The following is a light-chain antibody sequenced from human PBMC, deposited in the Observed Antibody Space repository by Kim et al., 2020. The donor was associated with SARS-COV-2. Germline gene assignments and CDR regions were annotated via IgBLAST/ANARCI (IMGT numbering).Light chain of an antibody. J-gene: IGLJ3*02. CDR2: DVS. CDR1: SSDVGGYNY. CDR3: SSYTSSSTLDRV. Sequence: SALTQPASVSGSPGQSITISCTGTSSDVGGYNYVSWYQQHPGKAPKLMIYDVSNRPSGVSNRFSGSKSGNTASLTISGLQAEDEADYYCSSYTSSSTLDRVFGGGTQLTVL. V-gene: IGLV2-14*03.